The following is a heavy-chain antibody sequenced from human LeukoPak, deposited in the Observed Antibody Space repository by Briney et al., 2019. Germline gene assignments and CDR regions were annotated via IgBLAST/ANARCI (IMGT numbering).Heavy chain of an antibody. D-gene: IGHD3-9*01. J-gene: IGHJ4*02. CDR1: GFTFSSYS. CDR3: ARDLHDILTGYEGTRGDY. Sequence: GSLRLSCEASGFTFSSYSISWVRQAPGKGLEWLSSISRSWGYIFYADSVMGRFTISRDNAKNSLYLQMISLRAEDTAVYYCARDLHDILTGYEGTRGDYWGQGTLVTVSS. V-gene: IGHV3-21*01. CDR2: ISRSWGYI.